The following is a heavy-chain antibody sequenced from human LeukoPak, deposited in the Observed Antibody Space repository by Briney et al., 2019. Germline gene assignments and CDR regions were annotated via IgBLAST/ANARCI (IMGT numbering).Heavy chain of an antibody. V-gene: IGHV4-34*01. CDR3: ARHSWCFGESIIDY. CDR1: GGSFSGYY. J-gene: IGHJ4*02. CDR2: INHSGST. Sequence: SETLSLTCAVYGGSFSGYYWSWIRQPPGKGLEGIGEINHSGSTNYNPSLKSRVTISVDTSKNQFSLKLSSVTAADTAVYYCARHSWCFGESIIDYWGQGTLVTVSS. D-gene: IGHD3-10*01.